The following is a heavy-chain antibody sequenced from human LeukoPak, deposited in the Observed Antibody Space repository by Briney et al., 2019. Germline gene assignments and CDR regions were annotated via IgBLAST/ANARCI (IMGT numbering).Heavy chain of an antibody. Sequence: GGSLRLSCAASGFTFISYGMHWVRQAPGKGLEWVAFIRYDGSHKYYVGSVKGRFTISRDNSKNTLYLQMNSLRAEDTAVYYCARDRYYDFWSANDYWGQGTLVTVSS. CDR3: ARDRYYDFWSANDY. V-gene: IGHV3-30*02. D-gene: IGHD3-3*01. CDR1: GFTFISYG. J-gene: IGHJ4*02. CDR2: IRYDGSHK.